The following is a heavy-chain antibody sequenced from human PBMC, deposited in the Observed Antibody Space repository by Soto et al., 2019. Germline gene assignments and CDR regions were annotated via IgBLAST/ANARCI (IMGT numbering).Heavy chain of an antibody. CDR1: GYTFTSYA. Sequence: GASVKVSCKACGYTFTSYAMHWVRQAPGQRLEWMGWINAGNGNTKYSQKFQGRVTITRDTSASTAYMELSSLRSEDTAVYYCARYMYYDFWSGLFAYWGQGTLVTVSS. V-gene: IGHV1-3*01. J-gene: IGHJ4*02. D-gene: IGHD3-3*01. CDR2: INAGNGNT. CDR3: ARYMYYDFWSGLFAY.